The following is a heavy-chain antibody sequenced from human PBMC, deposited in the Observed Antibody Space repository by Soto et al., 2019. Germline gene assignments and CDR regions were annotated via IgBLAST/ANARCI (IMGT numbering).Heavy chain of an antibody. CDR1: GFTFSSYG. Sequence: QVQLVESGGGVVQPGRSLRLSCAASGFTFSSYGMHWVRQAPGKGLEWVAVIWYDGSNTYYADSVKGRFTISRDNSKNTLYLQMNSLRAEDTAVYYCARAQLPGIAAAEVVGVWGQGTTVTVSS. D-gene: IGHD6-13*01. CDR2: IWYDGSNT. CDR3: ARAQLPGIAAAEVVGV. V-gene: IGHV3-33*01. J-gene: IGHJ6*02.